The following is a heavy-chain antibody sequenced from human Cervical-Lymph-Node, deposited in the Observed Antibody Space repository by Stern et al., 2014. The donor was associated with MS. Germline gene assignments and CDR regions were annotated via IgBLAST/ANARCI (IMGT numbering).Heavy chain of an antibody. Sequence: QVQLVRSGAEVKKPGASGKVSCKASGYPFTSYGISWVPQAPGKGLRWMAWSSAYNGNTNYAQKLQGRVTMTTDTSTSTAYMELRSLRADDTAVYYCARGLLGSENAFDIWGQGTMVTVSS. D-gene: IGHD2-15*01. CDR1: GYPFTSYG. J-gene: IGHJ3*02. V-gene: IGHV1-18*01. CDR2: SSAYNGNT. CDR3: ARGLLGSENAFDI.